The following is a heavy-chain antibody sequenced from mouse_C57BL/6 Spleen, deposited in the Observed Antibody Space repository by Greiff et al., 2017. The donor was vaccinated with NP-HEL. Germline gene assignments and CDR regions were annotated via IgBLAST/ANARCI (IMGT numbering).Heavy chain of an antibody. J-gene: IGHJ3*01. D-gene: IGHD2-1*01. CDR3: AIEGGIYYGNPAWFAY. CDR1: GYTFTDYY. Sequence: QVQLKQSGAELVRPGASVKLSCTASGYTFTDYYINWVQQRPGQGLEWIARIYPGSGNTYYNEKFTGKATLNEEPYSSTAYMQLSSLTSEDSAVYFCAIEGGIYYGNPAWFAYWGQGTLVTVSA. V-gene: IGHV1-76*01. CDR2: IYPGSGNT.